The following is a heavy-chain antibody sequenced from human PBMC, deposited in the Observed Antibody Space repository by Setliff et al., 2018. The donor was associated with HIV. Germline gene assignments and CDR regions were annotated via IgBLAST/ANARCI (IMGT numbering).Heavy chain of an antibody. CDR3: TRDPTPKELWFFSGYYSDY. Sequence: SLRLSCGASGFTFSTYGMHWVRQVPGKGQEGVALIYYEGSIKDYADSVKGRFTISRDYSKNTLYLQMNSQRGEDTAVYHCTRDPTPKELWFFSGYYSDYWGQGTLVTVSS. CDR2: IYYEGSIK. CDR1: GFTFSTYG. D-gene: IGHD3-10*01. V-gene: IGHV3-30*03. J-gene: IGHJ4*02.